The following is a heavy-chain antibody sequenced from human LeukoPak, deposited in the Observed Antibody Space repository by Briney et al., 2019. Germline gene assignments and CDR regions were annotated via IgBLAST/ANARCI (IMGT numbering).Heavy chain of an antibody. D-gene: IGHD6-13*01. CDR2: ISGSGGST. J-gene: IGHJ4*02. CDR3: AKNQLVTVYFDY. CDR1: GFTFSSYA. V-gene: IGHV3-23*01. Sequence: GGSLRLSCAASGFTFSSYAMSWVRQAPGKGLEWVSAISGSGGSTYYADSVKGRFTICRDNSKNTLYLQMNSLRAEDSAVYYCAKNQLVTVYFDYWGQGTLVTVSS.